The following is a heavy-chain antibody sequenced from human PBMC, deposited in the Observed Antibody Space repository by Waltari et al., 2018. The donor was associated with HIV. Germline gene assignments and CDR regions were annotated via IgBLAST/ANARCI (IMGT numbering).Heavy chain of an antibody. V-gene: IGHV3-7*01. J-gene: IGHJ4*02. CDR1: GFTFSAYW. D-gene: IGHD5-18*01. CDR2: IKQDGSEQ. Sequence: EVQLVETGGGLVQPVGSLRLSCAASGFTFSAYWMSCVRQAAGKGLEWLAKIKQDGSEQYYVDSVKGRFTISRDNAKNSLYLQINSLRADDTAVYYCARPQGGYSYGFNYWGQGTLVTVSS. CDR3: ARPQGGYSYGFNY.